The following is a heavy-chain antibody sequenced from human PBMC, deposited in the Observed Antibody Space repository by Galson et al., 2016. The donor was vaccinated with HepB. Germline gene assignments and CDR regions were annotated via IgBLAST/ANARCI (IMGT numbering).Heavy chain of an antibody. CDR1: GVTVSNNY. J-gene: IGHJ4*02. CDR3: ARDTWTWN. D-gene: IGHD3/OR15-3a*01. CDR2: IYSGGAT. Sequence: SLRLSCAASGVTVSNNYMSWVRQAPGRGLEWVSVIYSGGATYYADSVKGRFTISRDNSKNTVYLQMNSLRAEDTAVHYCARDTWTWNGGQGTLVTVSS. V-gene: IGHV3-66*01.